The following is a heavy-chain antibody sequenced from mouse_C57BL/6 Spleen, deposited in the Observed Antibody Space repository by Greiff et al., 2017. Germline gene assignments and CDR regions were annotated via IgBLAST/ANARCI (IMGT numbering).Heavy chain of an antibody. V-gene: IGHV1-55*01. J-gene: IGHJ3*01. CDR3: AREEIYDGYYTWFAY. D-gene: IGHD2-3*01. CDR2: IYPGSGST. Sequence: QVQLQQPGAELVKPGASVKMSCKASGYTFTSYWITWVKQRPGQGLEWIGDIYPGSGSTNYNEKFKSKATLTVDTSSSTAYMQLSSLTSEDSAVYYCAREEIYDGYYTWFAYWGQGTLVTVSA. CDR1: GYTFTSYW.